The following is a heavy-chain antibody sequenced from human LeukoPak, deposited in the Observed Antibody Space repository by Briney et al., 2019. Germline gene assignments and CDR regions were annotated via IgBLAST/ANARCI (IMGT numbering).Heavy chain of an antibody. D-gene: IGHD4/OR15-4a*01. CDR3: AKESGALGAPLYDY. CDR1: GFTFSSYG. CDR2: IWYDGSNK. J-gene: IGHJ4*02. Sequence: GGSLRLSCAASGFTFSSYGMHWVRQAPGKGLEWVAVIWYDGSNKYYADSVKGRFTISRDNSKNTLYLQMNSLRAEDTAVYYCAKESGALGAPLYDYWGRGILVTASS. V-gene: IGHV3-33*06.